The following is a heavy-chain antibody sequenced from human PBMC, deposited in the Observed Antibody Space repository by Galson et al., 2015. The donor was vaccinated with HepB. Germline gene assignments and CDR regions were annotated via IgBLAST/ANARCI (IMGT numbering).Heavy chain of an antibody. J-gene: IGHJ3*02. D-gene: IGHD6-19*01. CDR1: GFTFSSYA. CDR2: ISGSGGST. Sequence: SLRLSCAASGFTFSSYAMSWVRQAPGKGLEWVSAISGSGGSTYYADSVKGRFTISRDNSKNTLYLQMNSLRAEDTAVYYCATATGYSSGWDAFDIWGQGTMVTVSS. V-gene: IGHV3-23*01. CDR3: ATATGYSSGWDAFDI.